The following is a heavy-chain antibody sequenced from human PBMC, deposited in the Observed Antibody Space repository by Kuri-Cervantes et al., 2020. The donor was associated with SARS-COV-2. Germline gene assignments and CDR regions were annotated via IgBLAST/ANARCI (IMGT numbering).Heavy chain of an antibody. Sequence: LRLSCSVSGGSISSGDYYWSWIRQTPGMGLEWIGQINDSGATKYNPSLKSRVIVSMDKSKNQFSLKLSSVTAADTAVYYCARGVPGYWGQGSLVTVSS. CDR3: ARGVPGY. J-gene: IGHJ4*02. V-gene: IGHV4-30-4*01. CDR2: INDSGAT. D-gene: IGHD6-6*01. CDR1: GGSISSGDYY.